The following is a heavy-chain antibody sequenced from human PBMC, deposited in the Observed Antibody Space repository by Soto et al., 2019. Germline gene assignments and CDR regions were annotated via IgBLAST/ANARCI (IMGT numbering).Heavy chain of an antibody. CDR2: ISYDGSNK. J-gene: IGHJ6*02. CDR3: ARGIGGGSYGRRRGYYYGMDV. CDR1: GFTFSSYA. D-gene: IGHD5-18*01. V-gene: IGHV3-30-3*01. Sequence: SGGSLRLSCAASGFTFSSYAMHWVRQAPGKGLEWVAVISYDGSNKYYADSVKGRFTISRDNSKNTLYLQMNSLRAEDTAVYYCARGIGGGSYGRRRGYYYGMDVWGQGTTVTVSS.